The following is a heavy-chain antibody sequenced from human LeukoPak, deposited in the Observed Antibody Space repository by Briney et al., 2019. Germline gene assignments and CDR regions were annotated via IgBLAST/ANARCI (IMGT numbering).Heavy chain of an antibody. V-gene: IGHV1-69*04. D-gene: IGHD5-12*01. CDR3: APSSGYDYSRNAFDI. J-gene: IGHJ3*02. CDR2: IIPILGIA. CDR1: GGTFSSYA. Sequence: ASVKVSCKASGGTFSSYAISWVRQAPGQGLEWMGRIIPILGIANYAQKFQGRVTITADKSTSTAYMELSSLRSEDTAVYYCAPSSGYDYSRNAFDIWGQGTMVTVSS.